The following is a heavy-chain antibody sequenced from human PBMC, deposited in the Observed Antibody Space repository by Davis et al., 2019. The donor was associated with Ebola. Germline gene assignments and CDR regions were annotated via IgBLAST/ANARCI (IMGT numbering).Heavy chain of an antibody. CDR3: AREAYYYDSTGYYYDIPDLFDY. CDR2: ISSNSTNK. V-gene: IGHV3-11*06. J-gene: IGHJ4*02. CDR1: GFTFSDYY. Sequence: PGGSLRPSCAASGFTFSDYYMSWIRQAPGKGPEWVSYISSNSTNKKYADSVKGRFTISRDDAKNALYLQMNSLRAEDTAVYYCAREAYYYDSTGYYYDIPDLFDYWGQGTLVTVSS. D-gene: IGHD3-22*01.